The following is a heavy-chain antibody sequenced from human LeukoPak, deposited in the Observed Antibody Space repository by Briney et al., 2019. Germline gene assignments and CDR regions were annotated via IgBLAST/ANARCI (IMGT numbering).Heavy chain of an antibody. CDR2: IYYSGST. D-gene: IGHD3-9*01. Sequence: PSETLSLTCTVSGGSTNNYYWSWIRQPPGKGLEWIAYIYYSGSTNYNPSPKSRVTISLDTSRNQFSLKLSSVTAADTAVYYCARHGDTLTGYYIHWGQGTLVTVSS. CDR3: ARHGDTLTGYYIH. CDR1: GGSTNNYY. V-gene: IGHV4-59*08. J-gene: IGHJ4*02.